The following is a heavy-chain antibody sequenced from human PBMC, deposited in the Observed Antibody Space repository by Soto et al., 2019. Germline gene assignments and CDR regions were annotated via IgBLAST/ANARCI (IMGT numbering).Heavy chain of an antibody. CDR3: ARVSPPYYYDSSGSTRGHNWFDP. V-gene: IGHV1-69*13. Sequence: SVKVSCKASGGTFSSYAISWVRQAPGQGLEWMGGIIPILGTANYAQKFQGRVTITADESTSTAYMELSSLRSEDTAVYYCARVSPPYYYDSSGSTRGHNWFDPWGQGTLVTVSS. D-gene: IGHD3-22*01. CDR1: GGTFSSYA. CDR2: IIPILGTA. J-gene: IGHJ5*02.